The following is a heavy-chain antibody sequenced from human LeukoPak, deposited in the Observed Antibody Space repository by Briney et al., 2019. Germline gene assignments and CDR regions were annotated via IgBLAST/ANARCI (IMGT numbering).Heavy chain of an antibody. D-gene: IGHD3-10*01. CDR3: ARGSDTMVREAINV. CDR2: IYYRGST. Sequence: SETLSLTCTVSGGSISSGGYYWSWIRQHPGKGLEWIGYIYYRGSTYYNPSLKRRVTISVDTSKNQFSLKLSSVTAADTAVYYCARGSDTMVREAINVWGQGTMVTASS. J-gene: IGHJ3*01. V-gene: IGHV4-31*03. CDR1: GGSISSGGYY.